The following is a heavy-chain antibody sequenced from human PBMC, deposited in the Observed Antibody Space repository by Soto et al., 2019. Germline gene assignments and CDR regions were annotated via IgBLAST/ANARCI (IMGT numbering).Heavy chain of an antibody. D-gene: IGHD3-22*01. V-gene: IGHV1-46*01. CDR2: INPSGGST. CDR3: ARAYSFSKYYDSSRYYHHFDY. CDR1: GYTFTSYY. J-gene: IGHJ4*02. Sequence: ASVKVSCKASGYTFTSYYMHWVRQAPGQGLERMGIINPSGGSTSYAQKFQGRVTMTRDTSTSTVYMELSSLRSEDTAVYYCARAYSFSKYYDSSRYYHHFDYWGQGTLVTV.